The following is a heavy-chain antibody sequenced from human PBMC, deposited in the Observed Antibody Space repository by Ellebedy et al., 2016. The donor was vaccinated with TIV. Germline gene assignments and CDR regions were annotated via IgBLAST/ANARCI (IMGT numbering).Heavy chain of an antibody. CDR3: AKLGGVLSWYADY. D-gene: IGHD6-13*01. Sequence: GESLKISCAASGFRFGDYAMNWVRQTPGKGLEWVSVISNGGDTTYADSVKGRFTISRDNSKNTLYLQMNSLRADDTAMYYCAKLGGVLSWYADYWGLGTLVTVSP. V-gene: IGHV3-23*01. J-gene: IGHJ4*02. CDR1: GFRFGDYA. CDR2: ISNGGDTT.